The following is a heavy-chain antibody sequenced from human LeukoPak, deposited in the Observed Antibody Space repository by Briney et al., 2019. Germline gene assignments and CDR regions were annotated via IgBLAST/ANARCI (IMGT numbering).Heavy chain of an antibody. V-gene: IGHV3-43D*03. J-gene: IGHJ4*02. Sequence: GGSLRLSCAASGFTFDDYAMHWVRQSPGKGLQWVSFISWDSRSAYYADSVKGRFTISRDNNKKSVFLQMNSLSAEDTASYYCARDSQDCSASTCYFDYWGQGTLVTVSA. D-gene: IGHD2-15*01. CDR3: ARDSQDCSASTCYFDY. CDR1: GFTFDDYA. CDR2: ISWDSRSA.